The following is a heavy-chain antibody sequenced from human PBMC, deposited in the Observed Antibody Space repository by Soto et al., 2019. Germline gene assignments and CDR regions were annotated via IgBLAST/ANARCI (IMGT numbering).Heavy chain of an antibody. V-gene: IGHV4-30-2*01. CDR3: AREGYYYGSGSPYWYFDL. J-gene: IGHJ2*01. D-gene: IGHD3-10*01. CDR2: IYHSGST. Sequence: QLQLQESGSGLVKPSQTLSLTCAVSGGSISSGGYSWSWIRQPPGKGLEWIGYIYHSGSTYYNPSLKSRVTISVDRSKNQFSLKLSSVTAADTAVYYCAREGYYYGSGSPYWYFDLWGRCTLVTVSS. CDR1: GGSISSGGYS.